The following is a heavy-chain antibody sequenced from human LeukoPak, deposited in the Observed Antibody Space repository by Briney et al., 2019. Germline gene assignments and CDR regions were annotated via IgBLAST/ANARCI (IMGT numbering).Heavy chain of an antibody. Sequence: GGSLRLSCAASGFTFSSYAMHWVRQAPGKGLEWVAVISYDRSNKYYADSVKGRFTISRDNSKNTLYLQMNSLRAEDTAVYYCARDTAPYQLLWLLDPWGQGTLVTVSS. CDR3: ARDTAPYQLLWLLDP. CDR2: ISYDRSNK. V-gene: IGHV3-30-3*01. D-gene: IGHD2-2*01. CDR1: GFTFSSYA. J-gene: IGHJ5*02.